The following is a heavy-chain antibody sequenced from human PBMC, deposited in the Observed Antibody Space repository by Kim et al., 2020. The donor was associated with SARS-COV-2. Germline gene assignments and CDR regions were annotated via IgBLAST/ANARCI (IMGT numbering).Heavy chain of an antibody. CDR1: GFTFSGYV. Sequence: GGSLRLSCAASGFTFSGYVMNWVRQAPGKGLEWVSGISSSGDNTYYADSVKGRFTISRDNSKNTLSLQMDSLRAEDTAIYYCSKDRRDSSLGIPPFFDCWGQGTLVTVSS. CDR3: SKDRRDSSLGIPPFFDC. J-gene: IGHJ4*02. CDR2: ISSSGDNT. D-gene: IGHD7-27*01. V-gene: IGHV3-23*01.